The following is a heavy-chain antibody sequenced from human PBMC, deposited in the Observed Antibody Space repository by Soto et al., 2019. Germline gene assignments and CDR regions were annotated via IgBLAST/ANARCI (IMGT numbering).Heavy chain of an antibody. J-gene: IGHJ6*02. Sequence: SETLSLTCTVSGGSINSDEYYWSWIRQSPGKGLEWIGYIFYTGSTYYNPSLKSRVTMSVDTSKNPFSLRLTSVTAADRAVYYCARVTESLGVYGMDVWGLGTTVTVSS. CDR3: ARVTESLGVYGMDV. V-gene: IGHV4-30-4*01. D-gene: IGHD1-26*01. CDR1: GGSINSDEYY. CDR2: IFYTGST.